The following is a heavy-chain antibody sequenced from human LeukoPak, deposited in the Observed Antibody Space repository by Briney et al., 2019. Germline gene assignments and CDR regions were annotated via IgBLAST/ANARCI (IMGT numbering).Heavy chain of an antibody. J-gene: IGHJ4*02. V-gene: IGHV3-30-3*01. CDR1: GGTFSSYA. CDR2: ISYDGSNK. CDR3: ARTYYFDY. Sequence: SCKASGGTFSSYAMHWVRQAPGKGLEWVAVISYDGSNKYYADSVKGRFTISRDNSKNTLYLQMNSLRAEDTAVYYCARTYYFDYWGQGTLVTVSS.